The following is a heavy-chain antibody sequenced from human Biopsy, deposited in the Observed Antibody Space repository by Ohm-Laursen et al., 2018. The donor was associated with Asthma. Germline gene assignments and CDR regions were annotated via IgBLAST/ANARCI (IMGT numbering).Heavy chain of an antibody. D-gene: IGHD6-19*01. CDR3: ARCQVGYSSGWSLLLKKIYYSGMDV. V-gene: IGHV1-69*13. Sequence: SVKVSCKAPGGTFSNFAISWVRQAPGQGLEWLGGIMTVFGTTNYAQKSQGRVTITADESTSTAYMEVTSLRSEDMAIYYCARCQVGYSSGWSLLLKKIYYSGMDVWGQGTAVTVSS. J-gene: IGHJ6*02. CDR2: IMTVFGTT. CDR1: GGTFSNFA.